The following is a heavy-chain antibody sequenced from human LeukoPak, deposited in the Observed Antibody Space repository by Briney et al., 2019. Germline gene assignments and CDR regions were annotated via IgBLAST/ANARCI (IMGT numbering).Heavy chain of an antibody. CDR2: ISSSGSTI. CDR1: GFTFSDYY. D-gene: IGHD1-1*01. V-gene: IGHV3-11*04. J-gene: IGHJ6*03. CDR3: ARDLQLGGVYYYYYMDV. Sequence: GGSLRLSCAASGFTFSDYYMGWIRQAPGKGLEWVSYISSSGSTIYYADSVKGRFTISRDNAKNSLYLQMNSLRAEDTAVYYCARDLQLGGVYYYYYMDVWGKGTTVTVSS.